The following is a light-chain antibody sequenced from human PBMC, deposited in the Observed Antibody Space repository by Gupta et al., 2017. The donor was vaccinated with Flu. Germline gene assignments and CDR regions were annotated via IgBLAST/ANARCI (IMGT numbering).Light chain of an antibody. V-gene: IGKV2-28*01. CDR1: QSLLISNGNIY. CDR2: LAS. CDR3: RQALETPYT. Sequence: EIVMTQSPLSLPVTPGAPASISCRSSQSLLISNGNIYLDWYLQKPGQSPQLLMYLASNRACGVPDRFSGSGSGTDFTLKISRVEAEDVGIYFCRQALETPYTFGQGTRLEIK. J-gene: IGKJ2*01.